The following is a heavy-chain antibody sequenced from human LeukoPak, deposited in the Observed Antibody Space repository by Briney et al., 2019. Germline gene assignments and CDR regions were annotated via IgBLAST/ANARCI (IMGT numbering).Heavy chain of an antibody. V-gene: IGHV1-2*02. CDR3: ARQSGTYWGLDY. D-gene: IGHD1-26*01. CDR1: GYTFTDYY. J-gene: IGHJ4*02. CDR2: IDVKTGAT. Sequence: ASVTVSCKASGYTFTDYYIYWVRQAPGHGLEWLGWIDVKTGATSSAQKFPGRFTVTRDTSIGNASMELSSLTSDDTAVYYCARQSGTYWGLDYSGQGTLVTVSS.